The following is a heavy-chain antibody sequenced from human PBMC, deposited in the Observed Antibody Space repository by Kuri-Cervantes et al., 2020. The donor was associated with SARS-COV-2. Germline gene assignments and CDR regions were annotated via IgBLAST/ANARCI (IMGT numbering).Heavy chain of an antibody. CDR1: GFSLSTSGMC. V-gene: IGHV2-70*01. J-gene: IGHJ4*02. CDR2: IDWDDDK. Sequence: SGPTLVTPTQTLTLTCTFSGFSLSTSGMCVSWIRQPPGKALEWLALIDWDDDKYYSTSLKTRFTISKDTSKNQVVLTMTNMDPVDTATYYCARIFTGGWYVDYWGQGTLVTVSS. D-gene: IGHD6-19*01. CDR3: ARIFTGGWYVDY.